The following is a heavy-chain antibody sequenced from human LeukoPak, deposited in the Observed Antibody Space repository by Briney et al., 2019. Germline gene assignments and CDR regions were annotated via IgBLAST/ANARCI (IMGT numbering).Heavy chain of an antibody. CDR2: IYYGGYT. J-gene: IGHJ4*02. CDR3: QSRFLEWLLDY. Sequence: WVRQPPGKGLEWIGSIYYGGYTYYNPSLKSRVTISVDTSKNQFSLELSSVTAADTAIYYCQSRFLEWLLDYWGQGTLVTVSS. V-gene: IGHV4-39*01. D-gene: IGHD3-3*01.